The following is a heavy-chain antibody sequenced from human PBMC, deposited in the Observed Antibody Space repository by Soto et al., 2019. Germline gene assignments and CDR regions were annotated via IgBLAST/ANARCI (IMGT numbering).Heavy chain of an antibody. Sequence: SETLSLTCAVYGGSFSGYYWSWIRQPPGKGLEWIGYIHHSGSTNYNPSLRSRVTISVDTSKNQFSLNLSSVTAEDTAVYYCARLTSGWYSYWGPGTLVTVSS. CDR3: ARLTSGWYSY. V-gene: IGHV4-34*01. D-gene: IGHD6-19*01. CDR2: IHHSGST. CDR1: GGSFSGYY. J-gene: IGHJ4*02.